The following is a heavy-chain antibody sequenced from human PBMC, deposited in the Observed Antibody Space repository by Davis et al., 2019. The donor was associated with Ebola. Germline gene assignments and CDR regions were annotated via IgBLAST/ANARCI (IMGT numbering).Heavy chain of an antibody. CDR2: INPNDGST. CDR1: GGTFSSYA. D-gene: IGHD6-19*01. CDR3: ARAAPHRGGWYADGMDV. V-gene: IGHV1-46*01. J-gene: IGHJ6*02. Sequence: ASVKVSCKASGGTFSSYAISWVRQAPGQGLEWMGIINPNDGSTSYAQKFQGRVTMTRDTSTSTVYMELSSLRSEDTAVYYCARAAPHRGGWYADGMDVWGQGTTVTVSS.